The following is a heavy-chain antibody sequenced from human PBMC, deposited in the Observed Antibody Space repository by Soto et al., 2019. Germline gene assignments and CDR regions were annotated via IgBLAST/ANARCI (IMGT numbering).Heavy chain of an antibody. CDR1: GGTFSSYA. D-gene: IGHD3-22*01. J-gene: IGHJ4*02. Sequence: SVKVSCKASGGTFSSYAISWVRQAPVQGLEWMGWIIPIFGTANYAQKFQGRVTITADKSKSTAYMALSSLRSEDTAAYYCARDINYDSTYGYGGQGTLVTVSS. CDR2: IIPIFGTA. CDR3: ARDINYDSTYGY. V-gene: IGHV1-69*06.